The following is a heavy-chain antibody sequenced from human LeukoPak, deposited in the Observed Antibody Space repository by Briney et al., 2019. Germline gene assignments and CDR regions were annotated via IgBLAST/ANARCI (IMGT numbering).Heavy chain of an antibody. CDR2: IYYGGST. CDR3: ARAHDCSGGSCYWFDP. J-gene: IGHJ5*02. V-gene: IGHV4-59*01. D-gene: IGHD2-15*01. Sequence: SETLSLTCTVSGGSISSYYWSWIRQPPGKGLEWIGYIYYGGSTNYNPSLKSRVTISVDTSKNQFSLKLSSVTAADTAVYYCARAHDCSGGSCYWFDPWGQGTLVTVSS. CDR1: GGSISSYY.